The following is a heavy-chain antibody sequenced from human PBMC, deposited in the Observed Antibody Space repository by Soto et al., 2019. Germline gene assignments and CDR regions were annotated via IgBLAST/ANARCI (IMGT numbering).Heavy chain of an antibody. D-gene: IGHD6-13*01. CDR2: ISGTGGST. J-gene: IGHJ4*02. CDR1: GFMLSSYA. Sequence: EVQLLESGGGLVQPGGSLRLSCAASGFMLSSYAMSWVRQAPGKGLEWVSGISGTGGSTHYADSVKGRFTISRDNSKNTLYLQMNSLRGEDTAVYYCAKDEGYSSSWRYYFDYWGQGTLVTVSS. CDR3: AKDEGYSSSWRYYFDY. V-gene: IGHV3-23*01.